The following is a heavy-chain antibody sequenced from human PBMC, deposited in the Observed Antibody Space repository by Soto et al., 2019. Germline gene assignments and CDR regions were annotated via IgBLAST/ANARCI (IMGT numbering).Heavy chain of an antibody. J-gene: IGHJ6*02. V-gene: IGHV4-39*01. CDR1: GGSISSSSYY. CDR3: ARMNKMDV. Sequence: ETLSLTCTVSGGSISSSSYYWGWIRQPPGKGLEWIGSIYYSGSTYYNPSLKSRVTISVDTSKNQFSLKLSSVTAADTAVYYCARMNKMDVWGQGTTVTVSS. CDR2: IYYSGST.